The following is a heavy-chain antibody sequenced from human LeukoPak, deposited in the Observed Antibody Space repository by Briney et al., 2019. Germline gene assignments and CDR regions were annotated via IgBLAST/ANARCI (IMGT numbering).Heavy chain of an antibody. D-gene: IGHD3-10*02. V-gene: IGHV3-23*01. J-gene: IGHJ6*04. CDR2: ISDGGSIT. CDR3: AELGITMIGGV. CDR1: GFTFSDFG. Sequence: PGGSLRLSCAASGFTFSDFGMSWVRQAPGKGLEWVSTISDGGSITYYADSVKGRFTISRDNSKNTLFLQMNSLRAEDTAVYYCAELGITMIGGVWGKGTTVTISS.